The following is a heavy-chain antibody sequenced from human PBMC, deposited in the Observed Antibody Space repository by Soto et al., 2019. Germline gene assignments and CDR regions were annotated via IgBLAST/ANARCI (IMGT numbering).Heavy chain of an antibody. CDR2: FYDGDAE. CDR1: RFTVSYTY. J-gene: IGHJ6*02. CDR3: ARDMPDGVDV. D-gene: IGHD2-2*01. Sequence: DVQLVESGGGLVQPGGSLRLSCVVSRFTVSYTYMSWARQAPGKGLEWVSVFYDGDAEYYADSVKGRFTISRDKSKNTLYLQMNSLRAEDTAVYYCARDMPDGVDVWGQGTTVTVSS. V-gene: IGHV3-66*01.